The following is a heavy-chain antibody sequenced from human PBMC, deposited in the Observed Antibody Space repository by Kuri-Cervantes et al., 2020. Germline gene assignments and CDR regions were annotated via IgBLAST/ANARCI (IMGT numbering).Heavy chain of an antibody. CDR1: GFGFSNYA. J-gene: IGHJ4*02. Sequence: LSLTCAASGFGFSNYAMHWVRQAPGKGLEWVAVISYDGSNKYYADSVKGRFTISRDNSKNTLYLQMNSLRAEDTAVYYCARVCSSSWYLDYWGQGTLVTVSS. CDR3: ARVCSSSWYLDY. D-gene: IGHD6-13*01. CDR2: ISYDGSNK. V-gene: IGHV3-30-3*01.